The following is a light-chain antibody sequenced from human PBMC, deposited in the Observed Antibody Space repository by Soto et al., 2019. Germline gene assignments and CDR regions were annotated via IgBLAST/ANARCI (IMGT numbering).Light chain of an antibody. CDR2: EVS. Sequence: QSALTQPASVSGSPGQSITISGTGTSSDVGGYNYVSWYQQHPGKAPKLMIYEVSNRPSGVSNRFSGSKSGNTASLTISGLQAEDEADYYCSSYTSSSTLAWVFGGGTKLTVL. CDR1: SSDVGGYNY. V-gene: IGLV2-14*01. CDR3: SSYTSSSTLAWV. J-gene: IGLJ3*02.